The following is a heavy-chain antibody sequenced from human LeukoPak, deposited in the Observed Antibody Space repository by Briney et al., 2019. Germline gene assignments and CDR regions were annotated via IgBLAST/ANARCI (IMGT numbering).Heavy chain of an antibody. D-gene: IGHD3-22*01. Sequence: GASVKVSCKASGGTFSSYAISWVRQAPGKGLEWMGGFDPEDGETIYAQKFQGRVTMTEDTSTDTAYMELSSLRSEDTAVYYCATMGTDYSGYYAGYWGQGTLVTVSS. CDR3: ATMGTDYSGYYAGY. CDR2: FDPEDGET. CDR1: GGTFSSYA. J-gene: IGHJ4*02. V-gene: IGHV1-24*01.